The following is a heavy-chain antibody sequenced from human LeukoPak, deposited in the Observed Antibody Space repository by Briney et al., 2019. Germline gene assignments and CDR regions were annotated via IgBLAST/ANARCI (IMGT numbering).Heavy chain of an antibody. CDR3: ARGDLHYSGSTRRGFDI. CDR1: GFTFSNYG. Sequence: GGSLRLSCATSGFTFSNYGMHWVRQAPGKGLEWVAFIRFDGSTKYYADSVKGRFTISRDNSKNTFYLQMNSLRGGDTAVYYCARGDLHYSGSTRRGFDIWGQGTMVTVSS. V-gene: IGHV3-30*02. CDR2: IRFDGSTK. J-gene: IGHJ3*02. D-gene: IGHD3-10*01.